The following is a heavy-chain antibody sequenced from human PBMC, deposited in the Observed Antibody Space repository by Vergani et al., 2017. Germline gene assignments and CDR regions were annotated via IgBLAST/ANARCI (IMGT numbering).Heavy chain of an antibody. J-gene: IGHJ5*02. CDR3: AGDTHSWQRADR. CDR1: GGSMSGYY. Sequence: QVRLQESGPGLVKPSETLSLTCSVSGGSMSGYYWSWIRQPPGKELEWIGSLSTTGGATHASHNPSLQSRVSISVDTSKRQFSLRLNSVTAADSAIYYCAGDTHSWQRADRWGQGLMVSVSS. D-gene: IGHD6-13*01. V-gene: IGHV4-59*01. CDR2: STTGGATHA.